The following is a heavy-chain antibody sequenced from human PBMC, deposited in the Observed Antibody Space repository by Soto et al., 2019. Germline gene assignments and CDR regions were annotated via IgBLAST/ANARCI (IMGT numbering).Heavy chain of an antibody. Sequence: ASVKVSCKASGYTFTSYGIHWVRQAPGQRLEWTGWINAGNGNTKYSEKFQGRVTITRDTSASTAYLELSSLRPEDTAVYYCARDPNDSSAYYHHYYYGMDVWGQGTTVTVSS. CDR2: INAGNGNT. J-gene: IGHJ6*02. D-gene: IGHD3-22*01. V-gene: IGHV1-3*01. CDR1: GYTFTSYG. CDR3: ARDPNDSSAYYHHYYYGMDV.